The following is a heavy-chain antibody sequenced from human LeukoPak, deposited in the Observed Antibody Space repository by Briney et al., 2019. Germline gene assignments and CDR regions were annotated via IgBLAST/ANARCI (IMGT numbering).Heavy chain of an antibody. D-gene: IGHD3-22*01. Sequence: PGGSLRLSCTASGFSLNKHWMHWVRQAPGRGLAWVSRIDPDGVGSHSADSVRGRFTISRDNARNTLYLQMESLRAEDTAVYYCARPPDSLANAYDVWGQGTMVTVSS. V-gene: IGHV3-74*01. CDR3: ARPPDSLANAYDV. CDR1: GFSLNKHW. CDR2: IDPDGVGS. J-gene: IGHJ3*01.